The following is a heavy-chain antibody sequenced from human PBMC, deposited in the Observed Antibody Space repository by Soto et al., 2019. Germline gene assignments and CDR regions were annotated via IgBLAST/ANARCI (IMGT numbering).Heavy chain of an antibody. V-gene: IGHV1-2*02. D-gene: IGHD6-13*01. CDR1: GYTFTGYY. Sequence: RSSVKVSCKASGYTFTGYYMHWVRQAPGQVLEWKGWINPNSGGTNYAQKFQGRVTMTRDTSISTAYMELSRLRSDDTAVYYCASMYSSSWYGVDYWGQGTLVTVSS. J-gene: IGHJ4*02. CDR2: INPNSGGT. CDR3: ASMYSSSWYGVDY.